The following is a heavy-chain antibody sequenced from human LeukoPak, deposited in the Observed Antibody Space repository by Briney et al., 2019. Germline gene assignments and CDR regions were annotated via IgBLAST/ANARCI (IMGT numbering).Heavy chain of an antibody. CDR3: ARGVDYYDSSGTIDY. CDR2: IYNGGST. CDR1: GFTVSSNY. J-gene: IGHJ4*02. V-gene: IGHV3-53*01. D-gene: IGHD3-22*01. Sequence: PGGSLRLSCAASGFTVSSNYMTWVRQAPGKGLEWVSVIYNGGSTYYADSVKGRFTISRDDSKNTLYLQMNSLRAEDTAVYYCARGVDYYDSSGTIDYWGQGTLVTVSS.